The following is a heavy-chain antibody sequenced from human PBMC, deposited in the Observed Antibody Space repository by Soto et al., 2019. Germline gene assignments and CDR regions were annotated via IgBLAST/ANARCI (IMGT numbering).Heavy chain of an antibody. J-gene: IGHJ6*02. CDR2: ISYDGSNK. Sequence: GGSLRLSCAASGFTFSSYAMHWVRQAPGKGLEWVAVISYDGSNKYYADSVKGRFTISRDNSKNTLYLQMNSLRAEDTAVYYCARAEYYYDSSGYYRSPIGYYYGMDVWGQGTTVTVSS. CDR3: ARAEYYYDSSGYYRSPIGYYYGMDV. D-gene: IGHD3-22*01. V-gene: IGHV3-30-3*01. CDR1: GFTFSSYA.